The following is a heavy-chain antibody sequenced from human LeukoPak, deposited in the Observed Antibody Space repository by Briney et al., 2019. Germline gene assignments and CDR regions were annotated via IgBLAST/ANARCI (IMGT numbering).Heavy chain of an antibody. J-gene: IGHJ4*02. CDR2: IRYDGSNK. V-gene: IGHV3-30*02. D-gene: IGHD3-22*01. CDR1: GFTFSSYG. CDR3: AKDYYDSSGYQRSGY. Sequence: GGSLRLSCAASGFTFSSYGMRWVRQAPGKGLEWVAFIRYDGSNKYYADSVKGRFTISRDNSKNTLYLQMNSLRAEDTAVYYCAKDYYDSSGYQRSGYWGQGTLVTVSS.